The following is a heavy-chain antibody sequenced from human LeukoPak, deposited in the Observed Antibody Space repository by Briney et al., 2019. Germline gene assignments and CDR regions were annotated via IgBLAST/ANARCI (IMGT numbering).Heavy chain of an antibody. CDR3: AKGTYSNYGNYYYMDV. CDR1: GFTFSSYW. Sequence: GGSLRLSCAASGFTFSSYWMHWVRQAPGKGLVWVSRINSDGSSTSYADSVKGRFTISRDNSKNTLYLQMNSLRAEDTAVYYCAKGTYSNYGNYYYMDVWGKGTTVTVSS. CDR2: INSDGSST. J-gene: IGHJ6*03. D-gene: IGHD4-11*01. V-gene: IGHV3-74*01.